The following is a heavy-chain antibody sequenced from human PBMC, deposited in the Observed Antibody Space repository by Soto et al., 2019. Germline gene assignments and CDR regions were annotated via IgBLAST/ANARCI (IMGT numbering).Heavy chain of an antibody. J-gene: IGHJ4*02. CDR1: GDSISTFY. CDR3: ARGRTVRNYADDSSDYFYFFDY. D-gene: IGHD3-22*01. CDR2: VYYTGST. Sequence: SETLSLTCTVSGDSISTFYWDWMRQSPGKELEWIGYVYYTGSTNYNPSLKSRVTISVDRSKNQFSLKLTSANAADTAVYYCARGRTVRNYADDSSDYFYFFDYWGQGTQVTVSS. V-gene: IGHV4-59*01.